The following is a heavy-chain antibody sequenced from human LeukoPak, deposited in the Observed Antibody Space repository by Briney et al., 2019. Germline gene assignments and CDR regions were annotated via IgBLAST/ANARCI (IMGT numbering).Heavy chain of an antibody. Sequence: GGSLRLSCAASGFTVSDNYMSWVRQAPGKGLEWVSVMYSGGDTYYANSVKGRFTFSRDISKNTLYLQMNGLRTEDTAMYYCARDAPQVAAAGVLASWGQGTLVTVSS. V-gene: IGHV3-53*01. D-gene: IGHD6-13*01. CDR1: GFTVSDNY. CDR2: MYSGGDT. CDR3: ARDAPQVAAAGVLAS. J-gene: IGHJ5*02.